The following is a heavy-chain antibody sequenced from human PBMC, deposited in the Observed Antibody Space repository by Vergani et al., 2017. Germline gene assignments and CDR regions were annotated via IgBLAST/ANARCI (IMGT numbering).Heavy chain of an antibody. V-gene: IGHV4-34*01. Sequence: QVQLQQWGAGLLKPSETLSLTCAVYGGSFSGYYWSWIRQPPGKGLEWIGEINHSGSTNYNPSLKSRVTISVDTSKNQFSLKLSSVTAADTAVYYCASGRRITIFGVVIYNWFDPWGQGTLVTVSS. J-gene: IGHJ5*02. CDR2: INHSGST. D-gene: IGHD3-3*01. CDR3: ASGRRITIFGVVIYNWFDP. CDR1: GGSFSGYY.